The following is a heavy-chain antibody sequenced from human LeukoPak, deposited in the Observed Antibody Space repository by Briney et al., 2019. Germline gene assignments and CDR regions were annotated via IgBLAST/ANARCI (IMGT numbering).Heavy chain of an antibody. D-gene: IGHD3-10*01. V-gene: IGHV3-11*04. CDR3: ARDDFIYYGSGSYTMYYYYYMDV. CDR1: GFTFSDYY. Sequence: NPGGSLRLSCAASGFTFSDYYMSWIRQAPGKGLEWGSYISSSGSTIYYADSVKGRFTISRDNAKNSLYLQMNSLRAEDTAVYYCARDDFIYYGSGSYTMYYYYYMDVWGKGTTVTVFS. CDR2: ISSSGSTI. J-gene: IGHJ6*03.